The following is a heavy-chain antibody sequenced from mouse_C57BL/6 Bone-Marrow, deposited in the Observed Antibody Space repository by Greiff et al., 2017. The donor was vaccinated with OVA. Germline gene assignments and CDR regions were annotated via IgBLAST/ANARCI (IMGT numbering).Heavy chain of an antibody. CDR3: VSLYYDYEGYFDY. J-gene: IGHJ2*01. Sequence: DVMLVESGGGLVQPKGSLKLSCAASGFSFNTYAMNWVRQAPGKGLEWVARIRSKSNNYATYYADSVKDRFTISRDDSESMLYLQMNNLKTEDTAMYYCVSLYYDYEGYFDYWGQGTTLTVSS. CDR1: GFSFNTYA. CDR2: IRSKSNNYAT. D-gene: IGHD2-4*01. V-gene: IGHV10-1*01.